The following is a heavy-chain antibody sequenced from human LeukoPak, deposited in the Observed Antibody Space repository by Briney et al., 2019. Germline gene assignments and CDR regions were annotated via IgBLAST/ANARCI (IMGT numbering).Heavy chain of an antibody. V-gene: IGHV3-7*01. D-gene: IGHD3-22*01. J-gene: IGHJ4*02. CDR2: IKQDGSEK. Sequence: PGESLRLSCAASGFTLSRYWMSWVRQAAGKGVEWVANIKQDGSEKYYVDSVKGRFTISRDNAKNSLYLQMNSLRAEDTAVYYCARVYYDSSGYYLFFDYWGQGTLVTVSS. CDR3: ARVYYDSSGYYLFFDY. CDR1: GFTLSRYW.